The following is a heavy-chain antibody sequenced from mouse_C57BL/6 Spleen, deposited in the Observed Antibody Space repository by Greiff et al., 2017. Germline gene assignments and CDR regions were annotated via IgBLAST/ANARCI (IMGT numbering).Heavy chain of an antibody. CDR2: ISDGGSYT. CDR3: ARESGYDYDEFYAMDY. D-gene: IGHD2-4*01. J-gene: IGHJ4*01. CDR1: GFTFSSYA. Sequence: EVQLVESGGGLVKPGGSLKLSCAASGFTFSSYAMSWVRQTPEKRLEWVATISDGGSYTYYPDNVKGRFTISRDNAKNNLYLQMSHLKSEDTAMYYCARESGYDYDEFYAMDYWGQGTSVTVSS. V-gene: IGHV5-4*01.